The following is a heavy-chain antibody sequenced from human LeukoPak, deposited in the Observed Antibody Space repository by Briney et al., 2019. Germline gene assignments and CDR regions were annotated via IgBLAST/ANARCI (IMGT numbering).Heavy chain of an antibody. CDR2: MNPNSGNT. CDR1: GYTFTSYD. V-gene: IGHV1-8*02. Sequence: GASVKVSCKASGYTFTSYDINWVRQATGQGLEWMGWMNPNSGNTGYAQKFQGRVTMTRNTSISTAYMELSSLRSEDTAVYYCAIWDTAMDGIDYWGQGTLVTVSS. CDR3: AIWDTAMDGIDY. J-gene: IGHJ4*02. D-gene: IGHD5-18*01.